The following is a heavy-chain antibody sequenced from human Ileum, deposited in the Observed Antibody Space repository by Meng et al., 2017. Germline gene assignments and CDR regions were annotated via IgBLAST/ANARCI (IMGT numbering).Heavy chain of an antibody. CDR2: VYYSGHT. Sequence: GQLQESGPGLVGPSETLALTCTVSGDSVSSDNYYWSWIRQPPGKGLEWIGYVYYSGHTDCNPSLKSRLSISIDTSKNHFSLKLSSVTAADTAVYYCARTPLYSGSYYFDPWGQGALVTVSS. CDR1: GDSVSSDNYY. J-gene: IGHJ4*02. CDR3: ARTPLYSGSYYFDP. D-gene: IGHD1-26*01. V-gene: IGHV4-61*03.